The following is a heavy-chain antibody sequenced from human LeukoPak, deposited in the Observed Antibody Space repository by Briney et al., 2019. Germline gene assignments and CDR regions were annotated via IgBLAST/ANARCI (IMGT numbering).Heavy chain of an antibody. D-gene: IGHD3-16*01. CDR3: ARDTKRSRARWENLGIDP. Sequence: ASVKVSCKASGYTLTNYGISWVRQAPGQGLEWMGYIITYNGNTNYAQKLQGRVTMTTDTSTSTAYMELRSLRSDDTAVYYCARDTKRSRARWENLGIDPWGQGTLVTVSS. V-gene: IGHV1-18*01. CDR1: GYTLTNYG. J-gene: IGHJ5*02. CDR2: IITYNGNT.